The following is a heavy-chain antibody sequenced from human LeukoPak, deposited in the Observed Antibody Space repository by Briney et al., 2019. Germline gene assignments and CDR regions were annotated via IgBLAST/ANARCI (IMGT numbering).Heavy chain of an antibody. D-gene: IGHD3-10*01. CDR2: IYTSGST. CDR3: AREAGLLWFGDWIGPFDI. J-gene: IGHJ3*02. Sequence: SQTLSLTCTVSGVSISSGSYYWSWIRQPAGKGLEWIGRIYTSGSTNYNPSLKSRVTISVDTSKNQFSLKLSSVTAADTAVYYCAREAGLLWFGDWIGPFDIWGQGTMVTVSS. V-gene: IGHV4-61*02. CDR1: GVSISSGSYY.